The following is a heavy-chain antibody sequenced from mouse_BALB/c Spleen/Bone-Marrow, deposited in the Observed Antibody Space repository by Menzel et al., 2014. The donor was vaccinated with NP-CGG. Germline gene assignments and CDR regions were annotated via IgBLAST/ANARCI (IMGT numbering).Heavy chain of an antibody. J-gene: IGHJ2*01. CDR3: NWVMVTTSY. CDR2: IDPENGDT. Sequence: VQLQQSGAGLVRSGASVKLSCTASGFNIKDYYMHWAKQKPEQGLEWIGWIDPENGDTEYAPKFQGRATMTADTSSNTVYLQLRSLTSEDTAVYYCNWVMVTTSYWGQGTTLTVSS. CDR1: GFNIKDYY. D-gene: IGHD2-2*01. V-gene: IGHV14-4*02.